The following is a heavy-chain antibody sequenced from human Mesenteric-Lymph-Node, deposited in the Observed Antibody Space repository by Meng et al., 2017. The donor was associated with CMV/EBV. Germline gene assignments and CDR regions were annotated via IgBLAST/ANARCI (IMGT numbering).Heavy chain of an antibody. D-gene: IGHD5-18*01. CDR3: ARTGYSYGLDV. CDR1: GYTFTSYD. V-gene: IGHV1-2*02. CDR2: INPNSGGT. Sequence: ASVKVSCKASGYTFTSYDINWVRQATGQGLEWMGWINPNSGGTNYAQKFQGRVTMTRDTSISTAYMELSRLRSDDTAVYYCARTGYSYGLDVWGQGTTVTVSS. J-gene: IGHJ6*02.